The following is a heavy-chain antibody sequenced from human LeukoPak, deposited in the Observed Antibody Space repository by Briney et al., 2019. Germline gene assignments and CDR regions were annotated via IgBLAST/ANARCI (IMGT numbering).Heavy chain of an antibody. CDR1: GGSFSGYS. Sequence: ASETLSLTCAVYGGSFSGYSWSWIRQPPGKGLEWIGYISDSGSTNYNPSLRSRVTISVDTSKNQFSLKLSSVTAADTALYYCARYDYGDCWFDPWGQGTLVTVSS. CDR2: ISDSGST. CDR3: ARYDYGDCWFDP. V-gene: IGHV4-59*13. D-gene: IGHD4-17*01. J-gene: IGHJ5*02.